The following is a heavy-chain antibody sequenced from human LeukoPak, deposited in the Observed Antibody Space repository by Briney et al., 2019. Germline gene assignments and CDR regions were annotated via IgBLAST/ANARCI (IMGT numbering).Heavy chain of an antibody. CDR1: GYTFTSYD. D-gene: IGHD6-6*01. CDR3: ARVSMIAGRRGKRSTYFDY. Sequence: GASVKVSCKASGYTFTSYDINWVRQATGQGLEWMGWMNPNSGNTGYAQKFQGRVTITRNTSISTAYMELSSLRSEDTAVYYCARVSMIAGRRGKRSTYFDYWGQGTLVTVSS. J-gene: IGHJ4*02. CDR2: MNPNSGNT. V-gene: IGHV1-8*03.